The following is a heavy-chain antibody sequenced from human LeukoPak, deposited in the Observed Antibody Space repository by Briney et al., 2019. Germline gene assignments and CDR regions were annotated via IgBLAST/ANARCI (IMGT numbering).Heavy chain of an antibody. J-gene: IGHJ5*02. CDR1: GFTFSSYW. CDR3: ARDHYPIFGVVIPSSGISRSDP. V-gene: IGHV3-7*01. D-gene: IGHD3-3*01. Sequence: GGSLRLSCAASGFTFSSYWMSWVRQAPGKGLEWVANIKQDGSEKYYVDSVEGRFTISRDNAKNSLYLQMNSLRAEDTAVYYCARDHYPIFGVVIPSSGISRSDPWGQGPLVTASP. CDR2: IKQDGSEK.